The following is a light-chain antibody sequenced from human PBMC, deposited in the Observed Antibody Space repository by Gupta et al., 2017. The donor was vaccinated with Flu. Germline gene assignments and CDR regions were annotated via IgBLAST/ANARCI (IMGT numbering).Light chain of an antibody. CDR1: QSVSSSY. CDR3: QRYGNSPPFT. Sequence: EIVLTQSPGTLSLSPGERATLSCRASQSVSSSYLAWYQQKPGQTPRLLIYGASTRATGIPDRFSGSGSGTDFTLTISRLEPEDFAVYFCQRYGNSPPFTFGHGTKVDIK. V-gene: IGKV3-20*01. CDR2: GAS. J-gene: IGKJ3*01.